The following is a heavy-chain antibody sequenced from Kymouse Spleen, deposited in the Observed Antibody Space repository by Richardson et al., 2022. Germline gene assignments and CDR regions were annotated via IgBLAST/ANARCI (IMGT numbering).Heavy chain of an antibody. CDR3: ARGRAAVAGYFDY. CDR2: INHSGST. J-gene: IGHJ4*02. D-gene: IGHD6-19*01. V-gene: IGHV4-34*01. CDR1: GGSFSGYY. Sequence: QVQLQQWGAGLLKPSETLSLTCAVYGGSFSGYYWSWIRQPPGKGLEWIGEINHSGSTNYNPSLKSRVTISVDTSKNQFSLKLSSVTAADTAVYYCARGRAAVAGYFDYWGQGTLVTVSS.